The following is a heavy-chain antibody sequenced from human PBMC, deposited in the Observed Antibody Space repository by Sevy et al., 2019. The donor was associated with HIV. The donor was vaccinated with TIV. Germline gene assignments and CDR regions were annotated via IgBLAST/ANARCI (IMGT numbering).Heavy chain of an antibody. Sequence: GGSLRLSCAASGFTFSTYSMNWVRQAPGKGLEWVSSISSSYGYIYYADSVKGRFTISRDNAKKSLYLQMNSLRAEDKAIYYCSRVTGTGALDAFDIWGQGTMVTVSS. V-gene: IGHV3-21*01. J-gene: IGHJ3*02. CDR3: SRVTGTGALDAFDI. CDR1: GFTFSTYS. CDR2: ISSSYGYI. D-gene: IGHD1-1*01.